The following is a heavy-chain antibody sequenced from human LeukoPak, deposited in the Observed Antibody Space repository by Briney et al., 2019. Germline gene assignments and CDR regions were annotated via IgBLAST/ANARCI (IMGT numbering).Heavy chain of an antibody. D-gene: IGHD2-2*01. CDR2: ISSDGGSP. V-gene: IGHV3-64*01. J-gene: IGHJ6*03. CDR1: GFTFSSYA. Sequence: PGGSLRLSCAASGFTFSSYAMHWVRQAPGKGLEYVSGISSDGGSPFHVNSVKGRFTISRDNSKDTLYLQVGSLRAEDMAVYYCARDCSSTSCYFYYYYYMDVWGKGTTVTVSS. CDR3: ARDCSSTSCYFYYYYYMDV.